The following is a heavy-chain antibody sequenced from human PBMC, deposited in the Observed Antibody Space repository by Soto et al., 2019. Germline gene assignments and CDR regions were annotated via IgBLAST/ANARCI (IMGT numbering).Heavy chain of an antibody. CDR2: ISWNSGSI. Sequence: SLRLPCAASGFTFDDHAMHWARQAPGKGLEWVSGISWNSGSIGYADSVKGRFTISRDNAKNSLYLQMNSLRAEDTALYYCGRIAAAGTEYYYYGMDVWGQGTTVTVSS. D-gene: IGHD6-13*01. CDR1: GFTFDDHA. V-gene: IGHV3-9*01. CDR3: GRIAAAGTEYYYYGMDV. J-gene: IGHJ6*02.